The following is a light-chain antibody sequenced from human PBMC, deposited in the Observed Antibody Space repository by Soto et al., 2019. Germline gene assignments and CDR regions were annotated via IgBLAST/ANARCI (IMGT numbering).Light chain of an antibody. CDR3: QQSYSRPRT. V-gene: IGKV1-39*01. J-gene: IGKJ1*01. CDR1: QSISTY. CDR2: TTS. Sequence: DIQMTQSPSSLSASVGDRVTITCRSSQSISTYLNWYQQKPGKAPNLLIYTTSNLESGVPSRFNGSGSGTDFTPTINSLKPEDFATYFCQQSYSRPRTFGQGTKLDVK.